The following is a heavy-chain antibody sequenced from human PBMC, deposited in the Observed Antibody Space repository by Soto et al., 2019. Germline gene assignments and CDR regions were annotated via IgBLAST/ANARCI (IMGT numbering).Heavy chain of an antibody. CDR2: ISNSGST. D-gene: IGHD2-2*01. CDR1: GDSISRGAYY. Sequence: SETRSLTCTVSGDSISRGAYYWTWIRQHPVKGLEWIGYISNSGSTYYNPSLKSRVTISVDRSKNQFSVKLSSVTAADTAVYYCARVPDRWGQGTLVTVSS. V-gene: IGHV4-31*03. CDR3: ARVPDR. J-gene: IGHJ5*02.